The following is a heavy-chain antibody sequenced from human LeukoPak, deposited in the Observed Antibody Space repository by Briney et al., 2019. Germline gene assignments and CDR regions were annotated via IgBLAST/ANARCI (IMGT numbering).Heavy chain of an antibody. J-gene: IGHJ4*02. V-gene: IGHV3-7*01. CDR3: ARWRGRQSEFDY. Sequence: GGSLRLSCEASGFAFSSYWMSWVRQAPGKGLEWVAHIKEDESDEYYVDSVRGRFTASRDNAKNSVNLQMNSLRVEDTAVYYCARWRGRQSEFDYWGQGTLVTVSS. CDR2: IKEDESDE. D-gene: IGHD1-1*01. CDR1: GFAFSSYW.